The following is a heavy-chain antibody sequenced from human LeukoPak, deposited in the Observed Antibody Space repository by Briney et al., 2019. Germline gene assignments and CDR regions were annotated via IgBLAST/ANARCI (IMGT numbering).Heavy chain of an antibody. J-gene: IGHJ6*03. CDR1: GGSISSYY. CDR2: IYTSGST. V-gene: IGHV4-4*07. Sequence: SETLSLTCTVSGGSISSYYWSWIRQPAGKGLEWIGRIYTSGSTNYNPSLKSRVTTSVDKSKNQFSLKLSSVTAADTAVYYCARTLDFWSGYDYYYMDVWGKGTTVTVSS. CDR3: ARTLDFWSGYDYYYMDV. D-gene: IGHD3-3*01.